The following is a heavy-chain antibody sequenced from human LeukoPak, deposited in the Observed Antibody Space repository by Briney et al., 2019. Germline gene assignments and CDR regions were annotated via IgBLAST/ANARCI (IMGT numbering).Heavy chain of an antibody. V-gene: IGHV4-34*01. CDR3: AADSYDNSGYPPSGY. J-gene: IGHJ4*02. CDR2: INHSGST. CDR1: GGSFSGYY. D-gene: IGHD3-22*01. Sequence: SETLSLTCAVYGGSFSGYYWSWIRQPPRKGLEWIGEINHSGSTNYNPSLKSRVTISVDTSKNQFSLKLSSVTAADTAVYYCAADSYDNSGYPPSGYWGQGTLVTVSS.